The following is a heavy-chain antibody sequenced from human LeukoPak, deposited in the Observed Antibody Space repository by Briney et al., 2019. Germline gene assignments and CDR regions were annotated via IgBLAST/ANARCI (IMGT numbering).Heavy chain of an antibody. J-gene: IGHJ4*02. D-gene: IGHD6-19*01. V-gene: IGHV5-51*01. Sequence: GESLQISCKGSGYSFISYWIGWVRQMPGKGLEWMGIIYPGDSDTRYSPSFQGQVTISADKSISTAYLQWSSLKASDTAMYYCARQAGAYSSGWYYFDYWGQGTLVTVSS. CDR1: GYSFISYW. CDR2: IYPGDSDT. CDR3: ARQAGAYSSGWYYFDY.